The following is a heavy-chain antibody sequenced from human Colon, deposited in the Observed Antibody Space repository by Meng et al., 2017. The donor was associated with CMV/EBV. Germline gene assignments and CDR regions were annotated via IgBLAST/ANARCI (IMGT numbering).Heavy chain of an antibody. D-gene: IGHD3-10*01. Sequence: SGFSLSISGVGVGWIRQPPGKALEWLALIYWDDDKRYSPSLKSRLTITKDTSKNQVVLTMTNMDPVDTATYYCAHSYTAMVRGGFDYWGQGTLVTVSS. J-gene: IGHJ4*02. CDR2: IYWDDDK. V-gene: IGHV2-5*02. CDR1: GFSLSISGVG. CDR3: AHSYTAMVRGGFDY.